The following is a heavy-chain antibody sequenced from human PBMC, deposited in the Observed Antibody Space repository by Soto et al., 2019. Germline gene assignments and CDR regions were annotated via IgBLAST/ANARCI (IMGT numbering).Heavy chain of an antibody. D-gene: IGHD5-18*01. V-gene: IGHV4-59*01. CDR3: ARYNYGFDY. CDR2: IHYTGST. J-gene: IGHJ4*02. Sequence: LSLTCTVSGGSISTYYWSWIRQPPGRGLEWIGYIHYTGSTNFNPSLKSRVTISVDTSKNLFSLKLTSVTAADTAVYYCARYNYGFDYWGQGTLVTVSS. CDR1: GGSISTYY.